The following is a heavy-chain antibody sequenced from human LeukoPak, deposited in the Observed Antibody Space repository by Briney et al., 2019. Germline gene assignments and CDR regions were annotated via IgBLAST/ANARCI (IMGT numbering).Heavy chain of an antibody. CDR2: IYTSGST. J-gene: IGHJ4*02. Sequence: SETLSLTCTVSGGSISNYYWSWIRQPAGKGLEWIGRIYTSGSTNYNPSLKSRVTMSVDTSKNQFSLKLSSVTAADTAVYYCARPDCSSTSCAFDYWGQGTLVTVSS. CDR3: ARPDCSSTSCAFDY. D-gene: IGHD2-2*01. CDR1: GGSISNYY. V-gene: IGHV4-4*07.